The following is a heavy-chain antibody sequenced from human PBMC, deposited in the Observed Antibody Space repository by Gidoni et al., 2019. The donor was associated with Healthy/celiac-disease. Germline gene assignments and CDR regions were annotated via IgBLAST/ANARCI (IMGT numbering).Heavy chain of an antibody. J-gene: IGHJ4*02. CDR2: ISGSGGST. D-gene: IGHD6-19*01. V-gene: IGHV3-23*01. CDR1: GFTFSSYA. Sequence: EVQLLESGGGLVQPGGSLSLSCAASGFTFSSYAMSWVRQAAGKGLEWVSAISGSGGSTYYADSVKGRFTISRDNSKNTLYLQMNSLRAEDTAVYYCAKDDEQWLVSLWVYWGQGTLVTVSS. CDR3: AKDDEQWLVSLWVY.